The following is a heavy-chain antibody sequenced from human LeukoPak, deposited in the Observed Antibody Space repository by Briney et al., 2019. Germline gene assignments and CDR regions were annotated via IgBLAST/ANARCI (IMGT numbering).Heavy chain of an antibody. CDR1: GYTFTGYY. CDR3: ARADYDFWSGYYRLYQYYFDY. J-gene: IGHJ4*02. Sequence: ASVKVSCKASGYTFTGYYMHWVRQAPGQGLEWMGWISAYNGNTNYAQKLQGRVTMTTDTSTSTAYMELRSLRSDDTAVYYCARADYDFWSGYYRLYQYYFDYWGQGTLVTVSS. CDR2: ISAYNGNT. D-gene: IGHD3-3*01. V-gene: IGHV1-18*04.